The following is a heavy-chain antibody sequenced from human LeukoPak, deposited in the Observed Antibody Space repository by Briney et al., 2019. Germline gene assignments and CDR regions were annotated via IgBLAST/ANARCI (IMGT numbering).Heavy chain of an antibody. Sequence: PGGSLRLSCAASGFTFSSYSMNWVCQAPGKGLEWVSSISSTGSYIYYADSVKGRFTIFRDNAKKSLFLQINSLRAEDTAVYFCARDRITMIVENAFDIWGQGTMVIVSS. CDR1: GFTFSSYS. J-gene: IGHJ3*02. D-gene: IGHD3-22*01. CDR2: ISSTGSYI. CDR3: ARDRITMIVENAFDI. V-gene: IGHV3-21*01.